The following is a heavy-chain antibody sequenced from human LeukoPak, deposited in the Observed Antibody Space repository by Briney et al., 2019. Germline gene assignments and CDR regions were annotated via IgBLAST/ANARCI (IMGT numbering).Heavy chain of an antibody. Sequence: WASVKVSCKASGGTFSSYAISWVRQAPGQGLEWMGRIIPILGIANYAQKFQGRVTITADESTSTAYMELSSLRSEDTAVYYCARDNDSEWERGGYVDPWGQGTLVTVSS. CDR3: ARDNDSEWERGGYVDP. J-gene: IGHJ5*02. CDR2: IIPILGIA. CDR1: GGTFSSYA. D-gene: IGHD1-1*01. V-gene: IGHV1-69*04.